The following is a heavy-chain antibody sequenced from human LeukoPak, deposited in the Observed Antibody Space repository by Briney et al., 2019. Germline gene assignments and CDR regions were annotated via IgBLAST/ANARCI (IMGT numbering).Heavy chain of an antibody. CDR2: INTNTGNP. Sequence: ASVKVSCKASGYTFTSYAMNWVRQAPGQGLEWMGWINTNTGNPTYAQGFTGRFVFSLDTSVSTAYLQISSLKAEDTAVYYCARGTALSGTSDYLDSWGQGTLVTVSS. D-gene: IGHD6-19*01. CDR3: ARGTALSGTSDYLDS. V-gene: IGHV7-4-1*02. J-gene: IGHJ4*02. CDR1: GYTFTSYA.